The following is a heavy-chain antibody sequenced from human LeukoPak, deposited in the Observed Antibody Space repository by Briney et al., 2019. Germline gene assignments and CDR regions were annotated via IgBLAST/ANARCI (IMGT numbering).Heavy chain of an antibody. J-gene: IGHJ5*02. Sequence: SETLSLTCTVSGGSISSYYWSWIRQPPGKGLGWIGYIYTSGSTNYNPSLKSRVTISVDTSKNQFSLKLSSVTAADTAVYYCARRGVRGAHNWFDPWGQGTLVTVSS. CDR3: ARRGVRGAHNWFDP. V-gene: IGHV4-4*09. D-gene: IGHD3-10*01. CDR2: IYTSGST. CDR1: GGSISSYY.